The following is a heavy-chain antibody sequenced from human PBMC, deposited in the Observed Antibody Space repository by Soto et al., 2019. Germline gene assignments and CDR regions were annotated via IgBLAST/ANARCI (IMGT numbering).Heavy chain of an antibody. Sequence: QVQLVESGGGVVQPGRSLRLSCAASGFTFSSYGMHWVRQAPGKGLEWVAVIWYDGSNKYYADSVKGRFTISRDNSKNPLYLQMNSLRAEDTAVYYCARGGIVGATVRGGPNYWGQGTLVTVSS. CDR3: ARGGIVGATVRGGPNY. CDR1: GFTFSSYG. D-gene: IGHD1-26*01. J-gene: IGHJ4*02. CDR2: IWYDGSNK. V-gene: IGHV3-33*01.